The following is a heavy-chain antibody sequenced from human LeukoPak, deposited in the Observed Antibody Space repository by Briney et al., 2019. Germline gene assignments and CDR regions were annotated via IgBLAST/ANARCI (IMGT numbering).Heavy chain of an antibody. CDR3: ARDPDGSGNDY. V-gene: IGHV3-48*03. CDR2: ISSSGSTI. CDR1: GFTFISYE. J-gene: IGHJ4*02. Sequence: RSGGSPRLSWAASGFTFISYEMNSVRQAGGKGLEWGSYISSSGSTIYYADSVKGRFTISRDNAKNSLYLQMNSLRAEDTAVYYCARDPDGSGNDYWGQGTLVTVSS. D-gene: IGHD3-10*01.